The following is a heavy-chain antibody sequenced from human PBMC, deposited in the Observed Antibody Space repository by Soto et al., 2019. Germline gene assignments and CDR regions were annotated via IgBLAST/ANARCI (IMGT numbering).Heavy chain of an antibody. CDR2: ISSSGTGI. J-gene: IGHJ3*02. D-gene: IGHD2-15*01. Sequence: QVQLVESGGGLVKPGGSLRLSCAASGFTFRDYYMTWIRQAPGKGLEWVSYISSSGTGIYYVDSVKGRFTISRDNAKNSLYLQMSSLGAEDTAMYYCARAYSDAFDIWGQGTMVTVSS. CDR1: GFTFRDYY. V-gene: IGHV3-11*01. CDR3: ARAYSDAFDI.